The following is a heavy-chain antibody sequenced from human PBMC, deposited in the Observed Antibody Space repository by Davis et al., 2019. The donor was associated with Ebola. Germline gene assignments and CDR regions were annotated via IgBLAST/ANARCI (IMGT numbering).Heavy chain of an antibody. CDR3: AKSGSWIVVVPALPDY. Sequence: GESLKISCAASGFTFSSYAMSWVRQAPGKGLEWVSAISGSGGSTYYADSVKGRFTISRDNSKNTLYLQMNSLRAEDTAVYYCAKSGSWIVVVPALPDYWGQGTLVTVSS. J-gene: IGHJ4*02. CDR1: GFTFSSYA. D-gene: IGHD2-2*01. CDR2: ISGSGGST. V-gene: IGHV3-23*01.